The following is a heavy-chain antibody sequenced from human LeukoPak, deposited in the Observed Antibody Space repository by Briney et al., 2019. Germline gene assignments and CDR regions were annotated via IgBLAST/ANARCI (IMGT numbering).Heavy chain of an antibody. J-gene: IGHJ4*02. Sequence: ASVKVSCKASGYTFTSYDINGVRQATGQGLEWMGWTNPNSGNTGYAQKFQGRVTMTRNTSISTAYMELSSLRSEDTAVYYCARGLHVCSSTSCYLYWGQGTLVTVSS. CDR2: TNPNSGNT. CDR3: ARGLHVCSSTSCYLY. V-gene: IGHV1-8*01. CDR1: GYTFTSYD. D-gene: IGHD2-2*01.